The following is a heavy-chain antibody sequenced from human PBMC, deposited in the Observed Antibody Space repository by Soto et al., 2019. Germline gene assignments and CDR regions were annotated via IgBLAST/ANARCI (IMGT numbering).Heavy chain of an antibody. J-gene: IGHJ3*02. CDR2: ISYDGSNK. D-gene: IGHD5-18*01. Sequence: PGGSLRLSCAASGFTFSSYGMHWVRQAPGKGLEWVAVISYDGSNKYYADSVKGRFTISRDNSKNTLYLQMNSLRAEDTAVYYCAKGYSYGYEEIRGSSAFDIWGQGTMVTVSS. V-gene: IGHV3-30*18. CDR1: GFTFSSYG. CDR3: AKGYSYGYEEIRGSSAFDI.